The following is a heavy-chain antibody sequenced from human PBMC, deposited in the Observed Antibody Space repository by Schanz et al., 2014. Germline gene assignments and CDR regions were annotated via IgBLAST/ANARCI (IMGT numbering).Heavy chain of an antibody. V-gene: IGHV3-66*01. D-gene: IGHD3-10*01. CDR2: IYASGAT. J-gene: IGHJ4*02. Sequence: VHLVESGGGFVQPGGSLGLSCVVSGFTVSSDHMSWVRQAPGKGLEWVSTIYASGATYYADSVKRRFTISRDISKNTLHLQVTSLRAEDTAIYDCARDGNYYGSRNYYKTPYYFDYWGQGTLVTVSS. CDR1: GFTVSSDH. CDR3: ARDGNYYGSRNYYKTPYYFDY.